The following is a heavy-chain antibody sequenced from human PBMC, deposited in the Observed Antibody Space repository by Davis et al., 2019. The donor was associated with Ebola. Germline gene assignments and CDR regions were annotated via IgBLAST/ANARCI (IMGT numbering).Heavy chain of an antibody. CDR2: IKQDGSEK. J-gene: IGHJ6*02. CDR1: GFTFSSYG. CDR3: ARGAGQLVLYYYYGMDV. D-gene: IGHD6-6*01. Sequence: GESLKISCAASGFTFSSYGMHWVRQAPGKGLEWVANIKQDGSEKYYVDSVKGRFTISRDNAKNSLYLQMNSLRAEDTAVYYCARGAGQLVLYYYYGMDVWGQGTTVTVSS. V-gene: IGHV3-7*03.